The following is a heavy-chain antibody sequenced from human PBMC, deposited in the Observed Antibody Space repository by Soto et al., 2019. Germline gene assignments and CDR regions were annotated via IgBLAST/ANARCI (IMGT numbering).Heavy chain of an antibody. CDR3: SSVYFDF. CDR1: GYTFTSYG. CDR2: ISANNGNT. V-gene: IGHV1-18*04. Sequence: QVQLVQSGAEVKKPGASVKVSCKTSGYTFTSYGISWVRQAPGQGLEWMGWISANNGNTKYAQNLQGRVTMTTDTSTNTAYMELRSLRTDDTAVYYCSSVYFDFWGQGTLVTVSS. J-gene: IGHJ4*02.